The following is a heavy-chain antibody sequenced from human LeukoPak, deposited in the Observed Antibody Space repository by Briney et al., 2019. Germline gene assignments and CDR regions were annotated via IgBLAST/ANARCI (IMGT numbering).Heavy chain of an antibody. CDR2: IIPIFGTA. D-gene: IGHD3-10*01. CDR1: GGTFISYA. CDR3: ARDQVAWGHYYWSGIYYGGCDY. Sequence: SVTVSYKASGGTFISYAISWVRQAPGQGLEWMGGIIPIFGTANYAQQFQGRVTITADESTSTAYMELSSLRSEDTAVYYCARDQVAWGHYYWSGIYYGGCDYWGQGTLVTVSS. J-gene: IGHJ4*02. V-gene: IGHV1-69*01.